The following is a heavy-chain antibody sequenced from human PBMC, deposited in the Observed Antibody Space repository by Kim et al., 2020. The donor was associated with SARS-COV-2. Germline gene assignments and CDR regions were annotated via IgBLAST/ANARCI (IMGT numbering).Heavy chain of an antibody. CDR3: ARHETARGFDP. V-gene: IGHV4-39*01. CDR2: IYYSGST. Sequence: SETLSLTCTVSGGSISSRRYYWGWIRQPPGKGLEWIGDIYYSGSTYYNPSLKSRVTISIDTSKNQFSLKVTSVTAADTAVYYCARHETARGFDPWGRGTLVTVSP. J-gene: IGHJ5*02. CDR1: GGSISSRRYY.